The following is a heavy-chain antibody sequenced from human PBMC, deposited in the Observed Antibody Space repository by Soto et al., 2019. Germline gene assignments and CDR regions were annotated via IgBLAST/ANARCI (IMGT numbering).Heavy chain of an antibody. CDR1: GFTFSSYS. CDR2: ISSSSSYI. Sequence: GGSLRLSCAASGFTFSSYSMNWVRQAPGKGLEWVSSISSSSSYIYYADSVKGRFTISRDNAKNSLYLQMNSLRAEDTAVYYCARDHDYGDQSLVDYYYYYMDVWGKGTTVTVSS. D-gene: IGHD4-17*01. J-gene: IGHJ6*03. CDR3: ARDHDYGDQSLVDYYYYYMDV. V-gene: IGHV3-21*01.